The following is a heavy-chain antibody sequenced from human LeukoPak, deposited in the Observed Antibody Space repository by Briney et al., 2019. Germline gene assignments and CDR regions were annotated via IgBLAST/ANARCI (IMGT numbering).Heavy chain of an antibody. CDR2: IYYSGST. J-gene: IGHJ3*02. CDR3: ATYSTGFDI. V-gene: IGHV4-39*07. CDR1: GGSISSSSYY. D-gene: IGHD6-19*01. Sequence: SETLSLTCTVSGGSISSSSYYWGWIRQPPGKGLEWIGSIYYSGSTYYNPSLNSRVTISVDTSKKQLSLKLSSVTAADTAVYYCATYSTGFDIWGQGTVVTVSS.